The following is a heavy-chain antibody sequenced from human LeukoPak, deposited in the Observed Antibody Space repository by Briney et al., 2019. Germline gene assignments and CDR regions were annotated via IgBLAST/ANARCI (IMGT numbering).Heavy chain of an antibody. CDR3: AREEQWPDYFDY. Sequence: PGGSLRLSCAASGFTFSSYGMHWVRQAPGKGLEWVAVIWYDGSNKYYADSVKGRFTISRENSKNTLYLQMNSLRAEDTAVYYCAREEQWPDYFDYWGQGTLVTVSS. V-gene: IGHV3-33*01. D-gene: IGHD6-19*01. CDR2: IWYDGSNK. CDR1: GFTFSSYG. J-gene: IGHJ4*02.